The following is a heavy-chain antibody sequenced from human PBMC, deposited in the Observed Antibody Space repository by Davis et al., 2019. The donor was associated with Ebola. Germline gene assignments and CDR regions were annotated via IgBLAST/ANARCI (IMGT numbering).Heavy chain of an antibody. D-gene: IGHD3-9*01. Sequence: GGSLRLSCAASGFTVSSNYMSWVRQAPGKGLEWVSVIYSGGSTYYADSVKGRFTISRDNSKNTLYLQMNSLRAEDTAVYYCARGADFDWLGGMDVWGKGTTVTVSS. J-gene: IGHJ6*04. V-gene: IGHV3-66*02. CDR2: IYSGGST. CDR3: ARGADFDWLGGMDV. CDR1: GFTVSSNY.